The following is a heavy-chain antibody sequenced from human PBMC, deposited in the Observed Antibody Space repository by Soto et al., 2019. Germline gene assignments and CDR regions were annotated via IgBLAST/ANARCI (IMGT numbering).Heavy chain of an antibody. CDR1: GLTFSSYA. V-gene: IGHV3-23*01. J-gene: IGHJ6*02. CDR3: AKARDGEAAGPTKFYGMDV. CDR2: ISGSGDST. Sequence: EVQLLESGGGLVQPGGSLRLSCAASGLTFSSYAMSWVRQAPGKGLECVAVISGSGDSTYYADSVRGQFTISRDNSKNTLYLQMNSLRAEDTDVYYCAKARDGEAAGPTKFYGMDVWGQGTTVTVSS. D-gene: IGHD6-13*01.